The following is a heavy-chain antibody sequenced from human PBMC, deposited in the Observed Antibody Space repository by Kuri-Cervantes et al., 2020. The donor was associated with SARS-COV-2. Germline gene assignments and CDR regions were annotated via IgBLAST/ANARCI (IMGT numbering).Heavy chain of an antibody. CDR2: ISGSGGTT. J-gene: IGHJ4*02. V-gene: IGHV3-23*01. D-gene: IGHD3-10*01. CDR1: GFTLSSYA. Sequence: GGSLRLSCAASGFTLSSYAMRWVRQPPGKGLEWVSAISGSGGTTYYADSVKGRFTISRDNSKNTLYLQMNSLRAEDTAVYYCAKEGNYYGSGGFDYWGQGTLVTVSS. CDR3: AKEGNYYGSGGFDY.